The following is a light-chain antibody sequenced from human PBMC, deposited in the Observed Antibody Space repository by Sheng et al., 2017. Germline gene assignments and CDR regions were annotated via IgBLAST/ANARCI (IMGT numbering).Light chain of an antibody. Sequence: QLVLTQAPSASASLGASVKLTCTLNSGHNDYAIAWNQQQPGKGPRYLMKINTDGSHTKGDGIPARFLGSKSGAERYLTISSLQSEDEAVYYCQTWGTGIGIFGGGTRLTVL. J-gene: IGLJ2*01. CDR3: QTWGTGIGI. V-gene: IGLV4-69*01. CDR2: INTDGSH. CDR1: SGHNDYA.